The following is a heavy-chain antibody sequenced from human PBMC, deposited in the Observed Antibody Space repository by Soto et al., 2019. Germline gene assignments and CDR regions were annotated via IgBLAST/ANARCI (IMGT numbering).Heavy chain of an antibody. CDR1: GGSIDTGGFY. V-gene: IGHV4-31*03. D-gene: IGHD2-21*01. CDR3: ASGTFNDISFDS. Sequence: QVQLQESGPGLVKPSQTLTLSCSVSGGSIDTGGFYWSWARQLPGKGLQWIGYIYYTGAAYYNPALKRRVVITLHTSANQYSLSLTSLTAADTAVYYCASGTFNDISFDSWGQGRLVTVSS. J-gene: IGHJ4*02. CDR2: IYYTGAA.